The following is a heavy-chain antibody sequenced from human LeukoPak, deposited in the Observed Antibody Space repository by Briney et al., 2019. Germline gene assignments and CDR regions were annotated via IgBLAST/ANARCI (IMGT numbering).Heavy chain of an antibody. CDR3: ARGSLTGRTGYDFVS. CDR2: IYYSGNT. D-gene: IGHD3-9*01. V-gene: IGHV4-59*01. Sequence: SETLSLTCTVSGGSIISYYWSWIRQPSGKGLEWIGYIYYSGNTNYNPSLKSRVTMSLDTSRNQFSLKLSSVTAADTAVYYCARGSLTGRTGYDFVSWGQGTLVTVSS. CDR1: GGSIISYY. J-gene: IGHJ4*02.